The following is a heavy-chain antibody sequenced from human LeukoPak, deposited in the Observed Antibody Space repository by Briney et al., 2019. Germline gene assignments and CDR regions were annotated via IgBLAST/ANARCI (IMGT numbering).Heavy chain of an antibody. J-gene: IGHJ4*02. CDR2: IYYSGST. V-gene: IGHV4-59*01. CDR3: ARDLRISYCSGGSCFNTYYFDY. D-gene: IGHD2-15*01. CDR1: GGSISSYY. Sequence: SETLSLTCTVSGGSISSYYWSWIRQPPGKGLEWIGYIYYSGSTNYNPSLKSRVTISVDTSKNQFSLKLSSVTAADTAVYYCARDLRISYCSGGSCFNTYYFDYWGQGTLVTVSS.